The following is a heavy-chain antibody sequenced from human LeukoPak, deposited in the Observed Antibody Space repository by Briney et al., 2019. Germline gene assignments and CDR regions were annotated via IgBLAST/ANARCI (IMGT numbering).Heavy chain of an antibody. D-gene: IGHD1-26*01. CDR2: IFPNSGGT. V-gene: IGHV1-2*02. J-gene: IGHJ4*02. Sequence: ASVKVSCKASRYTFTGYYMHLMRQAPGQGLEWMGWIFPNSGGTNYAQKFQGRVTMTMDTSISTAYMELSRLRSDDTAVYYCAREGSGTYYFDYWGQGTLVTVSS. CDR3: AREGSGTYYFDY. CDR1: RYTFTGYY.